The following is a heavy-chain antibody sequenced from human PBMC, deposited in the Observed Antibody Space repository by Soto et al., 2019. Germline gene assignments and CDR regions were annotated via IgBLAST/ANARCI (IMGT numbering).Heavy chain of an antibody. D-gene: IGHD2-15*01. Sequence: ASVKVSCKASGYTFTSYYMHWVRQAPGQGLEWMGIINPSGGSTSYAQKFQGRVTMTRDTSTSTVYMELSSLRSEDTAVYYCARDRGYCSGGSCPRSYYYYGMDVWGHGTTVTVSS. CDR2: INPSGGST. V-gene: IGHV1-46*01. CDR1: GYTFTSYY. CDR3: ARDRGYCSGGSCPRSYYYYGMDV. J-gene: IGHJ6*02.